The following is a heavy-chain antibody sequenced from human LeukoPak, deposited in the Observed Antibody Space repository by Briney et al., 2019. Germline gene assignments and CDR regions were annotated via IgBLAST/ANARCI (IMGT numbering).Heavy chain of an antibody. D-gene: IGHD4-17*01. V-gene: IGHV7-4-1*02. CDR1: GYTFTSYA. CDR3: ARALFTVTTHYYGMDV. J-gene: IGHJ6*02. Sequence: ASVKVSCKASGYTFTSYAMNWVRQAPGQGLEWMGWINTNTGNPTYAQGFTGRFVFSLDTSVSTAYLQISSLKAEDTAVYYCARALFTVTTHYYGMDVWAKGPRSPSP. CDR2: INTNTGNP.